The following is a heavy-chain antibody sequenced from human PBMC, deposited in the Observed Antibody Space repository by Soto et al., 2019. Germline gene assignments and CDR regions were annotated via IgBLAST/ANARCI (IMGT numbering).Heavy chain of an antibody. V-gene: IGHV3-7*01. Sequence: PGGSLRLSCAASGFTFSSYAMNWVRQAPGKGLEWVANIKEDGSEKYYVDSANGRFTISRDNAKNSLYLQMNSLRAEDTAVYYCARVYFKYDYWGQGTLVTVSS. CDR2: IKEDGSEK. J-gene: IGHJ4*02. CDR1: GFTFSSYA. D-gene: IGHD3-10*01. CDR3: ARVYFKYDY.